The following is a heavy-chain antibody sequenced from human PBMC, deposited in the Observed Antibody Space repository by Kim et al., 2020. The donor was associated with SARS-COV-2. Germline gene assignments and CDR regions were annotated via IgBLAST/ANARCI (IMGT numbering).Heavy chain of an antibody. CDR2: DPRDSYT. CDR3: ARHAD. V-gene: IGHV5-10-1*01. D-gene: IGHD2-2*01. J-gene: IGHJ4*02. Sequence: DPRDSYTNYSPSFQGHVTISADKSISTAYLQWSSLKASDTAMYYCARHADWGQGTLVTVSS.